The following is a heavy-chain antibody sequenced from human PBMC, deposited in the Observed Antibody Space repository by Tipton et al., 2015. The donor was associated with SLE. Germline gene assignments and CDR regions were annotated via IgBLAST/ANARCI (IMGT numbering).Heavy chain of an antibody. CDR1: GYAISRCNY. V-gene: IGHV4-38-2*01. J-gene: IGHJ5*02. CDR2: IFHDGST. Sequence: LRLSCAVSGYAISRCNYWGWVRQAPGKGLGGIGSIFHDGSTHYNPTLKSRAIISVDTSKNKLSLKLSSVTAADTAVYYCARHDTNYGQNWFDPWGQGTLVTVSS. D-gene: IGHD2-8*01. CDR3: ARHDTNYGQNWFDP.